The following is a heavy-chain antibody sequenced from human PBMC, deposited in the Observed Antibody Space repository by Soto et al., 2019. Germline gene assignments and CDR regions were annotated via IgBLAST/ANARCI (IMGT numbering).Heavy chain of an antibody. V-gene: IGHV4-59*08. CDR1: GGSISSYY. CDR3: ARLGWRLEP. D-gene: IGHD6-19*01. Sequence: SETLSLTCTVSGGSISSYYWRWIRQPPGKGLEWIGYIYYSGSTNYNPSLKSRVTISVDTSKNQFSLKLSSVTAADTAVYYCARLGWRLEPWGQGTLVTVSS. J-gene: IGHJ5*02. CDR2: IYYSGST.